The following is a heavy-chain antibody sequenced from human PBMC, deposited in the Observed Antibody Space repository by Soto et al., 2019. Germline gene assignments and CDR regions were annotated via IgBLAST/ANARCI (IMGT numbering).Heavy chain of an antibody. CDR1: GFTFGDYA. CDR2: IRSKAYGGTT. J-gene: IGHJ4*02. V-gene: IGHV3-49*03. Sequence: GGSLRLSCTASGFTFGDYAMSWFRQAPGKGLEWVGFIRSKAYGGTTEYAASVKGRFTISRDDSKSIAYLQMNSLKTEDTAVYYCTRSGCSSTSCYDYWGQGTLVTVSS. CDR3: TRSGCSSTSCYDY. D-gene: IGHD2-2*01.